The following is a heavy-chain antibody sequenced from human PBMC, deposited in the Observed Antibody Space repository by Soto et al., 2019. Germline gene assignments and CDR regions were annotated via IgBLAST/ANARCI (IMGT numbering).Heavy chain of an antibody. CDR1: GGSISSSNW. V-gene: IGHV4-4*02. D-gene: IGHD3-10*01. J-gene: IGHJ6*02. Sequence: QVQPQESGPGLVKPSGTLSLTCAVSGGSISSSNWWSWVRQPPGKGLEWIGEIYHSGSTNYNPSLMSRLTISVDRSKNQLSLKLRSVTAADTAVYYCTRDMIYGSERSYYYYAMDVWGRGTTVTVSS. CDR3: TRDMIYGSERSYYYYAMDV. CDR2: IYHSGST.